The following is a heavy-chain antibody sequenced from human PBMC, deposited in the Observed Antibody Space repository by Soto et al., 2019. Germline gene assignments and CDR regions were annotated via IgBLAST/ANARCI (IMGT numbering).Heavy chain of an antibody. Sequence: ASVKVSCKASGYTFTSYDINWVRQATGQGLEWMGWMNPNSGNTGYAQKFQGRVTMTRNTSISTAYMELSSLRSEDTAVYYCARCIQQDYYYGMDVWGQGTTVTVSS. CDR2: MNPNSGNT. J-gene: IGHJ6*02. CDR3: ARCIQQDYYYGMDV. CDR1: GYTFTSYD. V-gene: IGHV1-8*01. D-gene: IGHD5-18*01.